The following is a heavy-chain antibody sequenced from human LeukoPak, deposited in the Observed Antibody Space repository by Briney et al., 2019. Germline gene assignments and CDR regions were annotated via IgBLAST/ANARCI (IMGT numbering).Heavy chain of an antibody. CDR2: INSDFSGAVT. CDR3: ARGPLWSGPEPYYYYYGMDV. D-gene: IGHD3-3*01. CDR1: GFFPSGYY. Sequence: PGGSLRLSCTASGFFPSGYYMSWLRRAPGEGREGVSIINSDFSGAVTYYSESVKGRFTISRDNSNNMLYLQMNSLRVDVSAMYYCARGPLWSGPEPYYYYYGMDVWGQGTTVTVSS. J-gene: IGHJ6*02. V-gene: IGHV3-53*01.